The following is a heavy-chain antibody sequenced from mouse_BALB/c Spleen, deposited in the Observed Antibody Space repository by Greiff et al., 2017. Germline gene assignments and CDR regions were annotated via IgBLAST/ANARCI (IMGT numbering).Heavy chain of an antibody. V-gene: IGHV5-4*02. CDR3: AREGYYGNYGGFAY. CDR1: GFTFSDYY. CDR2: ISDGGSYT. J-gene: IGHJ3*01. Sequence: EVQRVESGGGLVKPGGSLKLSCAASGFTFSDYYMYWVRQTPEKRLEWVATISDGGSYTYYPDSVKGRFTISRDNAKNNLYLQMSSLKSEDTAMYYCAREGYYGNYGGFAYWGQGTLVTVSA. D-gene: IGHD2-1*01.